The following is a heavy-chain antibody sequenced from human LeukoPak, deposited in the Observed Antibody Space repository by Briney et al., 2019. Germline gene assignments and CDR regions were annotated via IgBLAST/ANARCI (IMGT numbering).Heavy chain of an antibody. CDR3: ARGYAYGPNYYFDY. Sequence: TPSETLSLTCTVSGGSISSSSYYWGWIRQPPGKGLEWIGYIYYSGSTDYNPSLKSRVTISIDTSKNHFSLRLSSVTAADTASYYCARGYAYGPNYYFDYWGQGTLVTVSS. CDR2: IYYSGST. CDR1: GGSISSSSYY. D-gene: IGHD5-18*01. V-gene: IGHV4-61*03. J-gene: IGHJ4*02.